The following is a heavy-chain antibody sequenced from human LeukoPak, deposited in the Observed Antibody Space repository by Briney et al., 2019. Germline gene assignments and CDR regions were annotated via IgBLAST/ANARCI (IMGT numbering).Heavy chain of an antibody. CDR1: GFTFSSYW. V-gene: IGHV3-7*01. D-gene: IGHD3-22*01. Sequence: GGSLRLSCAASGFTFSSYWMSWVRQAPGKGLEWVANIKQDGSEKYYVDSVKGRFTISRDNAKNSLYLQMNSLRAEDTGVYYCATYYSGYYRRLDYWGQGTLVTVSS. J-gene: IGHJ4*02. CDR3: ATYYSGYYRRLDY. CDR2: IKQDGSEK.